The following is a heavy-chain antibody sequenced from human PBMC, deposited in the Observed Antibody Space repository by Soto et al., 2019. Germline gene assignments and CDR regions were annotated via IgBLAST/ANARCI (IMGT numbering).Heavy chain of an antibody. V-gene: IGHV1-18*04. J-gene: IGHJ5*02. Sequence: GASVKVSCKASGYTFTSYGTSWVRQAPGQGLEWMGWISAYNGNTNYTQKLQGRVTMTTDTSTSTAYMELRSLRSDDTAVYYCARSPYDFWSGYYSSWFDPWGQGTLVTVSS. CDR2: ISAYNGNT. CDR3: ARSPYDFWSGYYSSWFDP. CDR1: GYTFTSYG. D-gene: IGHD3-3*01.